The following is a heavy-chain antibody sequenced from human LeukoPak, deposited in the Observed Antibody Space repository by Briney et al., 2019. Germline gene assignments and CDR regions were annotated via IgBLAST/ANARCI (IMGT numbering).Heavy chain of an antibody. CDR3: ARDGLGYCSGGSCYEIEYFQH. J-gene: IGHJ1*01. CDR1: EFTFSTYS. D-gene: IGHD2-15*01. Sequence: GGSLRLSCAASEFTFSTYSMNWVRQAPGKGLEWVSYISSSSSTIYYADSVKGRFTISRDNAKNSLYLQMNSLRAEDTAVYYCARDGLGYCSGGSCYEIEYFQHWGQGTLVTVSS. V-gene: IGHV3-48*01. CDR2: ISSSSSTI.